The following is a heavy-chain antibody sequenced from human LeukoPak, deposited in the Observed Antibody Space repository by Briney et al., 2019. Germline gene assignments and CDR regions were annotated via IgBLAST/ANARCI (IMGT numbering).Heavy chain of an antibody. D-gene: IGHD6-13*01. J-gene: IGHJ3*02. CDR1: GFTFSSYA. V-gene: IGHV3-23*01. CDR2: ISGSGGST. Sequence: GGCLRLSCAASGFTFSSYAMSWVRQAPGKGLGGVSAISGSGGSTYYADSVKGRFTISRDNSKNTLYLQMNSLRAEDTAVYYCAKASGWYDAFDIWGQGTMVTVSS. CDR3: AKASGWYDAFDI.